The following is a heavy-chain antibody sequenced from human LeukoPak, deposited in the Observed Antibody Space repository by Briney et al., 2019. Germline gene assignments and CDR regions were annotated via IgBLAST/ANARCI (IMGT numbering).Heavy chain of an antibody. J-gene: IGHJ6*02. V-gene: IGHV4-39*01. CDR2: IDYSGST. CDR3: ARQEYYYSGMDV. D-gene: IGHD6-6*01. Sequence: SETLSLTCTVSGGSITGSSYYWGWIRQPPGKGLEWIGSIDYSGSTYYNPSLKSRVTISVDTSKNQFSLKLGSVTAADTAVYYCARQEYYYSGMDVWGQGTTVTVSS. CDR1: GGSITGSSYY.